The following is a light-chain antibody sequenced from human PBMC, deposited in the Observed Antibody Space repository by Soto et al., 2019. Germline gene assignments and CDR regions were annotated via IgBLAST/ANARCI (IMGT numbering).Light chain of an antibody. Sequence: EIVMTQSPATLSVSPGERATLSCRASQSVSSNLAWYQQKPGQAPRLLIYGASTRATGIPARFSGSGSGTEFTLTISSLQSEDFAVYYCGQFVSSPPRTFGQGTKVDIK. CDR3: GQFVSSPPRT. J-gene: IGKJ1*01. V-gene: IGKV3-15*01. CDR2: GAS. CDR1: QSVSSN.